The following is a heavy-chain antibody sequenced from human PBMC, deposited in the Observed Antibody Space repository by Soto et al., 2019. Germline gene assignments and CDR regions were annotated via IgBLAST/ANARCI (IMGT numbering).Heavy chain of an antibody. V-gene: IGHV4-38-2*01. J-gene: IGHJ5*02. CDR3: ARISTSGYYHWVDP. CDR1: GYSINSGYY. D-gene: IGHD3-22*01. CDR2: IYQTGTT. Sequence: KSSETLSLTCAVSGYSINSGYYWGWIRQPPGMGLEWIGSIYQTGTTYYNPSLESRVTLSVDTSKSHFSLKLRSVTAADTAIYYCARISTSGYYHWVDPWGQGILVTVSS.